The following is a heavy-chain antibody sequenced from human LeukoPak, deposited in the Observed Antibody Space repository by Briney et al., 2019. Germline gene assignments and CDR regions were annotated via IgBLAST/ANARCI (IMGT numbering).Heavy chain of an antibody. D-gene: IGHD1-26*01. CDR2: ISSSSSYI. CDR1: GFTFSIYS. J-gene: IGHJ4*02. V-gene: IGHV3-21*01. CDR3: ARGSGSYDY. Sequence: GGSLRLSCAASGFTFSIYSMNWVRQAPGKGLEWVSSISSSSSYIYYADSVKGRFTISRDNAKNSLYLQMISLRADDTAVYYCARGSGSYDYWGQGTLVTVSS.